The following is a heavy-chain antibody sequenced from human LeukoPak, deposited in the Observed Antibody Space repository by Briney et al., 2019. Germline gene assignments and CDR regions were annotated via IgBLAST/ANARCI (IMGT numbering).Heavy chain of an antibody. Sequence: GGSLRLSCAASGFTFSSYWMHWVCQAPGKGLVWVSRINNDGRTTTYADSVKGRFTISRDNAKNTLYLQMNILRTEDTAVYYCARDGRSYYDFWSGYYWYYYGMDVWGQGTTVTVSS. J-gene: IGHJ6*02. CDR3: ARDGRSYYDFWSGYYWYYYGMDV. CDR1: GFTFSSYW. CDR2: INNDGRTT. V-gene: IGHV3-74*03. D-gene: IGHD3-3*01.